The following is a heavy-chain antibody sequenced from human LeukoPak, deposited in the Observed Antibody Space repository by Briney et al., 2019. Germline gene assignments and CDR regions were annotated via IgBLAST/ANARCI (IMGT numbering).Heavy chain of an antibody. CDR1: GGSFSGYY. CDR2: IYYSGST. CDR3: ARGTLLWFGELNWFDP. Sequence: SETLSLTCAVYGGSFSGYYWNWIRQPPGKGLEWIGSIYYSGSTYYNPSLKSRVTISVDTSKNQFSLKLSSVTAADTAVYYCARGTLLWFGELNWFDPWGQGTLVTVSS. J-gene: IGHJ5*02. V-gene: IGHV4-34*01. D-gene: IGHD3-10*01.